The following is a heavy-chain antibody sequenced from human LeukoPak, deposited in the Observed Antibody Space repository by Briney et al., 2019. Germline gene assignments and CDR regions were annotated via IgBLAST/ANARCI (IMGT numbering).Heavy chain of an antibody. D-gene: IGHD3-10*01. CDR1: GGSFSDYY. CDR3: ARAKGYYGSGSYYTNYYYYGMDV. V-gene: IGHV4-34*01. Sequence: SETLSLTCAVYGGSFSDYYWSWIRQPPGKGLEWIGEISHSGSTNYNPSLKSRVTISVDTSKNQFSLKLSSVTAADTAVYYCARAKGYYGSGSYYTNYYYYGMDVWGQGTTVTVSS. CDR2: ISHSGST. J-gene: IGHJ6*02.